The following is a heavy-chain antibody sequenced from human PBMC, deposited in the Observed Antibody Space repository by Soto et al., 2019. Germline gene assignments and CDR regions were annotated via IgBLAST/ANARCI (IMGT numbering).Heavy chain of an antibody. V-gene: IGHV3-21*01. CDR1: GFTLSSYG. Sequence: GGSLRLSCAASGFTLSSYGMHWVRQAPGTGLEGDSSISRSGAYIYYADSVRGRFTISRDNTKNSLFLQMNSLRAEDSAVYYCANEPHYWRQGTRVSVAS. J-gene: IGHJ4*02. CDR3: ANEPHY. CDR2: ISRSGAYI.